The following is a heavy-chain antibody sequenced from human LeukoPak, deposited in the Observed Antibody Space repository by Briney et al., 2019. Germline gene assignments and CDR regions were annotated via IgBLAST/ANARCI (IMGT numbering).Heavy chain of an antibody. J-gene: IGHJ4*02. CDR1: GFTFSSYE. V-gene: IGHV3-23*01. D-gene: IGHD2-21*02. CDR2: ISGSGDST. Sequence: GGSLRLSCAASGFTFSSYEMNWVRQTPGKGLEWVSSISGSGDSTFYADSVKGRFSISRDNSKNTLYLQVNGLRTEDTAVYYXXKDRLLNCRGDCYIFDYWGQGTVVTVSS. CDR3: XKDRLLNCRGDCYIFDY.